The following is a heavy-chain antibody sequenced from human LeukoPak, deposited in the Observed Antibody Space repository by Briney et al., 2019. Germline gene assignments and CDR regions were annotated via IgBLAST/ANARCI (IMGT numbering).Heavy chain of an antibody. CDR3: ARGLVTDAFDI. CDR1: GFTFSSYA. CDR2: ISYDGSNK. V-gene: IGHV3-30*04. J-gene: IGHJ3*02. Sequence: PGGSLRLSCAASGFTFSSYAMHWVRQAPGKGLEWVAVISYDGSNKYYADSVKGRFTISRDNSKNTLYLQMNSLRAEDTAVYYCARGLVTDAFDIWGQGTMATVSS. D-gene: IGHD2-21*02.